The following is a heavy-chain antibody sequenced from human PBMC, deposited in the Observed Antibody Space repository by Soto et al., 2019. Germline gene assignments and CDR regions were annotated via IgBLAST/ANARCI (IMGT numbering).Heavy chain of an antibody. J-gene: IGHJ6*02. D-gene: IGHD2-15*01. CDR3: ARGRVVVVAATRYYGMDV. CDR2: IIPIFGTA. V-gene: IGHV1-69*13. Sequence: SSVKVSCKASGGTFSSYAISWVRQAPGQGLEWMGGIIPIFGTANYAQKFQGRVTITADESTSTAYTELSSLRSEDTAVYYCARGRVVVVAATRYYGMDVWGQGTTVTV. CDR1: GGTFSSYA.